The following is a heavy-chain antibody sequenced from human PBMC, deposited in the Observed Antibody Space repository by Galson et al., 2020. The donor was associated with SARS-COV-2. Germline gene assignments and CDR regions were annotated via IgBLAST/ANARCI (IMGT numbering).Heavy chain of an antibody. V-gene: IGHV3-23*01. J-gene: IGHJ6*02. D-gene: IGHD2-2*01. Sequence: GGSLRLSCAASGFTLSSYAMRCVSQAPGKGLEWVSAISGSGGSTYYADSVKGRFTISRDNSKNTLYLQMNSLRAEDTAVYYCAKDQLASYCSSTSCSPPYYYGMDVWGQGTTVTVSS. CDR2: ISGSGGST. CDR3: AKDQLASYCSSTSCSPPYYYGMDV. CDR1: GFTLSSYA.